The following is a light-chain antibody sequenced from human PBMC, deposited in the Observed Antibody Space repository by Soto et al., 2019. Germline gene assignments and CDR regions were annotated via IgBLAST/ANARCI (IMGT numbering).Light chain of an antibody. V-gene: IGKV3-20*01. J-gene: IGKJ1*01. CDR2: GAS. CDR1: QSVPGRY. Sequence: EIVLTQSPGTLSLSPGERATLSCRASQSVPGRYLAWYQQKPGQAPRLLIYGASSRATGIPDSFSGSGSGTDFTLTISRLEPEDFTVYYCQQYDNSPVTFGQGTKVEIK. CDR3: QQYDNSPVT.